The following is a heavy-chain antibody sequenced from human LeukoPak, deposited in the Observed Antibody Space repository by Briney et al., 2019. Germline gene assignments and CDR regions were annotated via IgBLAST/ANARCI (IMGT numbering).Heavy chain of an antibody. CDR3: ARGPSNLGYYDSSGYYYPFDY. CDR2: IYYSGST. V-gene: IGHV4-59*01. CDR1: GGSISNYY. J-gene: IGHJ4*02. D-gene: IGHD3-22*01. Sequence: SETLSLTCRISGGSISNYYWSWIRQPPGKGLEWIGYIYYSGSTNYNPSLKSRVTISVDTSKNQFSLKLSSVTAADTAVYYCARGPSNLGYYDSSGYYYPFDYWGQGTLVTVSS.